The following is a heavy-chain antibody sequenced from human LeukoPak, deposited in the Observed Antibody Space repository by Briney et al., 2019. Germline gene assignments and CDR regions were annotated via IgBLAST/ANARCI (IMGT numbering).Heavy chain of an antibody. V-gene: IGHV1-18*01. CDR2: INTYNANT. CDR3: ARDAAMGNDAMDV. CDR1: GYTFTSYG. D-gene: IGHD5-18*01. J-gene: IGHJ6*02. Sequence: ASVKVSCKASGYTFTSYGISWVRQAPGQGLEWMGWINTYNANTNYAQKLQGRVAMTTDTSTNTAYMELRSLRSDDTAVYYCARDAAMGNDAMDVWGQGTTVTVSS.